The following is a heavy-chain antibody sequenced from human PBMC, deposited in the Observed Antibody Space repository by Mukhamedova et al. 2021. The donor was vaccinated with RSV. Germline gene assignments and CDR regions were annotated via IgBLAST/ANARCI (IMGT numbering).Heavy chain of an antibody. D-gene: IGHD3-10*01. Sequence: GLEWMAFIRSDGSNKDYADSVKGRFTISRDNSKNTLYLQMDSLRPEDTAVYYCAKDRDGGAYYFDYWGQGTLVIVSS. J-gene: IGHJ4*02. CDR2: IRSDGSNK. V-gene: IGHV3-30*02. CDR3: AKDRDGGAYYFDY.